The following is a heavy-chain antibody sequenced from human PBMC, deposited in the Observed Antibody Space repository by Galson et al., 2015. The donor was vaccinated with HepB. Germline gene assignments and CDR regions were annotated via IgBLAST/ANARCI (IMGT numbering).Heavy chain of an antibody. CDR2: ISSSSSTI. CDR1: GFTLSSYS. D-gene: IGHD4-23*01. Sequence: SLRLSCAASGFTLSSYSMNWVRQAPGKGLEWVSYISSSSSTIYYADSVKGRFTISRDNAKNSLYLQMNSLRDEDTAVYYCASFVPDNYGGNSDFAPGFDYWGQGTLVTVSS. V-gene: IGHV3-48*02. J-gene: IGHJ4*02. CDR3: ASFVPDNYGGNSDFAPGFDY.